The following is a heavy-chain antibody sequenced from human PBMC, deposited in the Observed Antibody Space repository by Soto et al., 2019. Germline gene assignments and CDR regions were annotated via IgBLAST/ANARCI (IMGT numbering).Heavy chain of an antibody. V-gene: IGHV4-39*02. CDR2: IDYRGTT. CDR3: SRRAPEGFDP. CDR1: GASISSSSYF. Sequence: QLQLQESGPGLAKPSETLSLNCTVSGASISSSSYFWAWIRRTPGKGLEWIASIDYRGTTYKKPSLKSRVTISLDTSKNHFSLNLGSVTAADTALYYCSRRAPEGFDPWGQGTLVTVSS. J-gene: IGHJ5*02.